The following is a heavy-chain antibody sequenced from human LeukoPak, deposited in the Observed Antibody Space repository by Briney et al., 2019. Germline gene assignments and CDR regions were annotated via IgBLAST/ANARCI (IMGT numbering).Heavy chain of an antibody. J-gene: IGHJ4*02. D-gene: IGHD2-21*01. CDR3: ARLGVENF. V-gene: IGHV4-4*07. CDR1: GDSISSYY. Sequence: SETLYLPCSVSGDSISSYYWTWIRQPAGKGLEWIGRINTSGSTNYNPSLKSRVTMSVDTSKDQFSLNLSSVTAADTAVYYCARLGVENFWGQGTLVTVSS. CDR2: INTSGST.